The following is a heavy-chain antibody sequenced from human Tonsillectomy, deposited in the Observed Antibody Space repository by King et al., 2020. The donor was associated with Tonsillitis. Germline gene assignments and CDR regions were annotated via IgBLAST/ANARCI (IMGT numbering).Heavy chain of an antibody. J-gene: IGHJ6*02. CDR3: TRPGDYYYGMDI. CDR2: IRSRGNSFAT. Sequence: VQLVESGGGLVQPGGSLKLSCAASGFTFSGSDMHWDRQASGKGLEWVGRIRSRGNSFATAYAVSVKGRFTISRDDSKNTAYLQMNSLKIEDTAVYYCTRPGDYYYGMDIWGQGTTVTVSS. CDR1: GFTFSGSD. V-gene: IGHV3-73*02. D-gene: IGHD3-10*01.